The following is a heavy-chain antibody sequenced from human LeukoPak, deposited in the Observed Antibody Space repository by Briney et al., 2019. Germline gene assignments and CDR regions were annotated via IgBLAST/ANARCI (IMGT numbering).Heavy chain of an antibody. V-gene: IGHV3-23*01. J-gene: IGHJ4*02. CDR1: GFTFSSYA. Sequence: GGSLRLSCAASGFTFSSYAMNWVRQAPGKGLEWVSTIRGSGGSTYYADSVKGRFTISRDNSKNTLYLQMNSLRAEDTAVYYCAKALHCSGTSCYLCFDYWGQGTLVTVSS. D-gene: IGHD2-2*01. CDR3: AKALHCSGTSCYLCFDY. CDR2: IRGSGGST.